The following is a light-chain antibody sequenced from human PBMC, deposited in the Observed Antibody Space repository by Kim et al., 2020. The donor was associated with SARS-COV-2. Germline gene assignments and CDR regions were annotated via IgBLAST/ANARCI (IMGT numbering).Light chain of an antibody. Sequence: SYELTQPPSMSVSPGQTARITCSGDTLPKQYAYWYQQKPGQAPVLVIYKDSERPSGIPERFSGSSSGTTVTLSITGVQAEDEADYYCQSVDSSGAYKVFGGGTQLTVL. CDR1: TLPKQY. J-gene: IGLJ3*02. CDR2: KDS. V-gene: IGLV3-25*03. CDR3: QSVDSSGAYKV.